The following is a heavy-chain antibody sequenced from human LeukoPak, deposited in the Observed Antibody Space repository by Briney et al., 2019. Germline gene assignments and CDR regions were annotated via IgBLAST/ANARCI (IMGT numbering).Heavy chain of an antibody. J-gene: IGHJ6*04. D-gene: IGHD3-10*02. CDR1: GFTFSSYE. CDR3: AELGITMIGGV. CDR2: ISSSGSTI. V-gene: IGHV3-48*03. Sequence: GGSLRLSCAASGFTFSSYEMNWVRQAPGKGLEWISYISSSGSTIHYADSVKGRFTISRDNAKNSLYLQMNSLRAEDTAVYYCAELGITMIGGVWGKGTTVTISS.